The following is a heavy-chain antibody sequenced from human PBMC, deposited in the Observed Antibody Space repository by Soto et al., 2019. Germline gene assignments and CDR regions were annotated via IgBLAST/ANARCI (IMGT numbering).Heavy chain of an antibody. Sequence: QVQLVQSGAEVKKPGASVKVSCKASGYTFTSYGISWVRQAPGQGLEWMGWISAYSGNTNYAQKLQGRVTMPTDTSTSTAYMELRSLRSDVTPVYYCARSRQVVLVVAAPPGGEFDPWRQGTLVTVSS. CDR3: ARSRQVVLVVAAPPGGEFDP. CDR1: GYTFTSYG. V-gene: IGHV1-18*01. CDR2: ISAYSGNT. J-gene: IGHJ5*02. D-gene: IGHD2-15*01.